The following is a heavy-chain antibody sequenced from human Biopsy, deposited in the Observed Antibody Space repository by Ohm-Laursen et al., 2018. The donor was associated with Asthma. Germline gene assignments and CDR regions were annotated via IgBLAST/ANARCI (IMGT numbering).Heavy chain of an antibody. Sequence: TLSLTCTVSGDSIDSGDYSWTWLRQSLGVGLELIGYIYRNGYTYYNPTLKNRVTISIDRSKNQFSLRLRSVTAAGTAVYYCARGWNCGGDCYSLDSWGQGTLVTVSS. V-gene: IGHV4-30-2*06. CDR3: ARGWNCGGDCYSLDS. CDR2: IYRNGYT. D-gene: IGHD2-21*02. CDR1: GDSIDSGDYS. J-gene: IGHJ4*02.